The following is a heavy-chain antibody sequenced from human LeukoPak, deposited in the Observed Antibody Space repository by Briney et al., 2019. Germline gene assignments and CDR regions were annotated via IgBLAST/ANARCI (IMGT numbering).Heavy chain of an antibody. J-gene: IGHJ4*02. D-gene: IGHD5-24*01. V-gene: IGHV1-46*01. CDR2: INPSGGST. Sequence: GASVKVSCKASGYTFTSYYMHWVRQAPGQGLEWMGIINPSGGSTSYAQKFQGRVTMTRDTSTSTVYMELSSLRSEDTAVYYCARDKEMATITYYFDYWGQGTLVTVSS. CDR3: ARDKEMATITYYFDY. CDR1: GYTFTSYY.